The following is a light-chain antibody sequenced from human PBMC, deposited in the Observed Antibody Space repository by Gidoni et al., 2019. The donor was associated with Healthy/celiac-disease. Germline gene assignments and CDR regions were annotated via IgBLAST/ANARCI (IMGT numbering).Light chain of an antibody. CDR3: QQYNSYPQYT. Sequence: SASVGDRVTITCRASQSISSWLAWYQQKPGKAPKLLIYKASSLESGVPSRFSGSGSGTEFTLTISSLQPDDFATYYCQQYNSYPQYTFGQGTKLEIK. CDR1: QSISSW. CDR2: KAS. J-gene: IGKJ2*01. V-gene: IGKV1-5*03.